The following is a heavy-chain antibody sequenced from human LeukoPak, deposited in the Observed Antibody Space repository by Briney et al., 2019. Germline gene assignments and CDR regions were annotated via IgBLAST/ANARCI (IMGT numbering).Heavy chain of an antibody. CDR3: ARDRESESDSEGDY. J-gene: IGHJ4*02. CDR2: IKQGGSEI. D-gene: IGHD4-11*01. Sequence: GGSLRLSCSATGFTFSRFWMSWVRQAPGKGLQSVALIKQGGSEIYHMDSVKGRFTISRDDATNSLYLQMNSLRVEDTALYYCARDRESESDSEGDYWGQGTLVTVSS. V-gene: IGHV3-7*01. CDR1: GFTFSRFW.